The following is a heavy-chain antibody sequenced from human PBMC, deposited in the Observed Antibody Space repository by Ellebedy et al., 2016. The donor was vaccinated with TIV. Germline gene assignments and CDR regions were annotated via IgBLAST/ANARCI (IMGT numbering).Heavy chain of an antibody. CDR1: GFTVSSNY. J-gene: IGHJ2*01. V-gene: IGHV3-66*01. CDR2: IYSGGST. D-gene: IGHD2-21*02. CDR3: ARGSMNCGGDCYVYWYFDL. Sequence: GESLKISCAASGFTVSSNYMSWVRQAPGKGLEWVSVIYSGGSTYYADSVKGRFTIPRDNSKNTLYLQMNSLRAEDTAVYYCARGSMNCGGDCYVYWYFDLWGRGTLVTVSS.